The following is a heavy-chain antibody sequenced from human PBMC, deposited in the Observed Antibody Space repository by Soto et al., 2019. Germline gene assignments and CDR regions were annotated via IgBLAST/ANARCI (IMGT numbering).Heavy chain of an antibody. CDR1: GFTLSSYS. Sequence: GGSLRLSCEASGFTLSSYSMNWARQAPGQGLEWVSYISSKANSYATAYAASVKGRFTISRDDSKNTAYLQMNSLKTEDTAVYYCTSVSFDYYYYYYMDVWGKGTTVTVSS. CDR3: TSVSFDYYYYYYMDV. CDR2: ISSKANSYAT. V-gene: IGHV3-73*01. J-gene: IGHJ6*03.